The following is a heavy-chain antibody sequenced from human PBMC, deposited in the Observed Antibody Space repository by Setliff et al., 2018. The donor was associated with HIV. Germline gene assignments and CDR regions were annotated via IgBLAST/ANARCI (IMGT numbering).Heavy chain of an antibody. CDR3: AVRPGGHMDV. D-gene: IGHD3-16*01. Sequence: PGGSLRLSCAASGFTFSTYSMTWVRQAPGKGLEWVSSISSTSEYIYYADSVKGRFTISRDNAKNSLYLQMNSLRTEDTAIYYCAVRPGGHMDVWGRGTTVTV. J-gene: IGHJ6*03. CDR1: GFTFSTYS. V-gene: IGHV3-21*04. CDR2: ISSTSEYI.